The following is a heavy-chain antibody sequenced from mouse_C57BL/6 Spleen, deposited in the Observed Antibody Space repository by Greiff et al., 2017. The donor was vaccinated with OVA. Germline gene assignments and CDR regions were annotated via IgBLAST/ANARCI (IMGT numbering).Heavy chain of an antibody. D-gene: IGHD1-1*02. V-gene: IGHV1-42*01. Sequence: EVQLVESGPELVKPGASVKISCKASGYSFTGYYMNWVKQSPEKSLEWIGEINPSTGGTTYNQKFKAKATLTVDKSSSTAYMQLKSLTSEDSAVYYCARSGLSSDWWGQGTTLTVSS. CDR3: ARSGLSSDW. CDR2: INPSTGGT. CDR1: GYSFTGYY. J-gene: IGHJ2*01.